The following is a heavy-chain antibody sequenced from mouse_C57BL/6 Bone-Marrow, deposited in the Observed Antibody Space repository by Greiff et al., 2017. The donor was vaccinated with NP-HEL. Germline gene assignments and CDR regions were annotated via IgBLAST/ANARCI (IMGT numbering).Heavy chain of an antibody. V-gene: IGHV5-6*01. CDR2: ISSGGSYT. J-gene: IGHJ3*01. CDR1: GFTFSSYG. Sequence: EVKLMESGGDLVKPGGSLKLSCAASGFTFSSYGMSWVRQTPDKRLEWVATISSGGSYTYYSDSVKGRFTISRDNAKNTLYLQMSSLKSEDTAMYYCARHGAWFAYWGQGTLVTVSA. CDR3: ARHGAWFAY.